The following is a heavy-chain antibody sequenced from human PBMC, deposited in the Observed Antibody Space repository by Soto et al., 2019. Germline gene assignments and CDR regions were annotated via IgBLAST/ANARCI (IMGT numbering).Heavy chain of an antibody. J-gene: IGHJ6*02. Sequence: PSETLSLTCTVSGGSISSSSYYWGWIRQPPGKGLERIGSIHYSWSTYYNPSLKSRVTKYVDTSKNQFSLKLSSVTAADTAVYYCARMPVDTAMVGDYYGMDVWGQGTTVT. D-gene: IGHD5-18*01. CDR2: IHYSWST. CDR3: ARMPVDTAMVGDYYGMDV. CDR1: GGSISSSSYY. V-gene: IGHV4-39*01.